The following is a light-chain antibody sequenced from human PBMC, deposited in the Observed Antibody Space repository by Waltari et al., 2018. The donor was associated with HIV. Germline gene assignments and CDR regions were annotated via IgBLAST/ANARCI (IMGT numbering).Light chain of an antibody. J-gene: IGKJ1*01. Sequence: DIRMIQSPSSLSASVGDRITITCRASQDIGSSLAWYQQMPGTVPKLVIFSASSLQSGVSSRFSGSGSGTYFTLTISSLQPEDAATYFCQKYNSAPHTFGQGTRVEI. CDR3: QKYNSAPHT. V-gene: IGKV1-27*01. CDR2: SAS. CDR1: QDIGSS.